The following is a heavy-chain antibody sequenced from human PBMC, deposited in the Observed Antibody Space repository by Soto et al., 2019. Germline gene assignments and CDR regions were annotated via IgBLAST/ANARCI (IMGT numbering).Heavy chain of an antibody. V-gene: IGHV1-8*01. Sequence: QVQLVQSGAEVKKPGASVKVSCKASGYTFSSYDINWVRQATGQGLEWMGWMNPKSGYTGYAQKFQGRVTMTRDTSISTAYMEVSSLRSEDTALYYCARAYGDLDVWGQGTTVTVSS. D-gene: IGHD2-21*01. CDR2: MNPKSGYT. J-gene: IGHJ6*02. CDR3: ARAYGDLDV. CDR1: GYTFSSYD.